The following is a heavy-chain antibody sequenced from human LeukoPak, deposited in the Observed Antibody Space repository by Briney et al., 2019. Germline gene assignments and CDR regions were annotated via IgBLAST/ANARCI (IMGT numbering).Heavy chain of an antibody. CDR1: GFTFSSYS. Sequence: PGGSLRLSCAASGFTFSSYSMNWVRQAPGKGLEWVSSISSSSSYIYYADSVKGRFTISRDNAKNSLYLQMNSLRAEDTAVYYCATFGGSCRKWIQLWSYTCYYYYMDVWGKGTTVTVSS. CDR2: ISSSSSYI. CDR3: ATFGGSCRKWIQLWSYTCYYYYMDV. V-gene: IGHV3-21*01. J-gene: IGHJ6*03. D-gene: IGHD5-18*01.